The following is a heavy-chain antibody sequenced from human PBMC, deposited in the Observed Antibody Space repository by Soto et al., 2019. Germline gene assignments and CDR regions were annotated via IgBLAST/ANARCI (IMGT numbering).Heavy chain of an antibody. V-gene: IGHV3-15*01. CDR1: GFTFSDAW. J-gene: IGHJ5*02. Sequence: PGGSLRLSCAASGFTFSDAWMSWVRQAPGKGLDWVGRIKSKSDGGTTEYAAPVRGRFTISRDDSKNTLYLQMNSLKTEDTALYYGTTDLWRIAVVVGSTGYFNPWGQGT. CDR2: IKSKSDGGTT. D-gene: IGHD2-15*01. CDR3: TTDLWRIAVVVGSTGYFNP.